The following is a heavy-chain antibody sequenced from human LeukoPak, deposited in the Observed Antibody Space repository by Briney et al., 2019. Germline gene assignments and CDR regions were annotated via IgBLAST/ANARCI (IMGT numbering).Heavy chain of an antibody. D-gene: IGHD2-21*01. J-gene: IGHJ5*02. CDR3: ARQANCGGDCYSFDP. Sequence: SETLSLTCAVSGYSISSYYHWGWIRQPPGKGLEWIGSISHSGSTYYNPSLKSRVTISVDTSKNLFSLKLSSVTASDTAVYYCARQANCGGDCYSFDPWGQGTLVTVSS. CDR1: GYSISSYYH. V-gene: IGHV4-38-2*01. CDR2: ISHSGST.